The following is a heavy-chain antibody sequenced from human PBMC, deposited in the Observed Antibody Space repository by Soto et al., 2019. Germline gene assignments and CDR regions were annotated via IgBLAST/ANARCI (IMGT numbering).Heavy chain of an antibody. D-gene: IGHD2-21*02. CDR3: ARVATAMTYDF. J-gene: IGHJ4*02. CDR2: LSFQGSDK. Sequence: GGSLRLSCRASGFTFSNYAMQWVRQAPGKGLEWVALLSFQGSDKYYSDSVRGRFTISRDTANNILYLEMNSLRAEDTSLYYCARVATAMTYDFWGQGT. CDR1: GFTFSNYA. V-gene: IGHV3-30*03.